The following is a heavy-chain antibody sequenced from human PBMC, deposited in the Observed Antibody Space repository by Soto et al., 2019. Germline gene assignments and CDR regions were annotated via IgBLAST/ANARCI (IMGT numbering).Heavy chain of an antibody. V-gene: IGHV4-59*01. Sequence: SETLSLTCTVSGGSISSYYWSWIRQPPGKGLEWIGYIYYSGSTNYNPSLKSRVTISVDTSKNQFSLKLSSVTAADTAVYYCARVDKGRFGELSYDYYDMDVWGKGTTVTVSS. CDR2: IYYSGST. CDR3: ARVDKGRFGELSYDYYDMDV. CDR1: GGSISSYY. D-gene: IGHD3-10*01. J-gene: IGHJ6*03.